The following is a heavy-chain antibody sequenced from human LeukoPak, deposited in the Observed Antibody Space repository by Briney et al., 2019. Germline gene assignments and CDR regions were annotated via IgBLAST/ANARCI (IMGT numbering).Heavy chain of an antibody. J-gene: IGHJ1*01. D-gene: IGHD3-22*01. CDR2: ISSSSSYI. V-gene: IGHV3-21*01. CDR3: ARDDYYDSSGYYPYYHADFQH. CDR1: GFTFSSYS. Sequence: GGSLRLSCAASGFTFSSYSMNWVRQAPGKGLEWVSSISSSSSYIYYADSVKGRFTISRDNAKNSLYLQMNSLRAEDTAVYYCARDDYYDSSGYYPYYHADFQHWGQGTLVTVSS.